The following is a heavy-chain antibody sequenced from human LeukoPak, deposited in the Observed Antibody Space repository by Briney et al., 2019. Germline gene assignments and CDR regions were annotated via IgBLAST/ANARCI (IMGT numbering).Heavy chain of an antibody. V-gene: IGHV1-69*04. J-gene: IGHJ3*02. CDR2: IIPILGIA. CDR3: ARDQVITIFGVVIEHNAFDI. D-gene: IGHD3-3*01. Sequence: GASVKVSCKASGGTFSSYAISWVRQAPGQGLEWMGRIIPILGIANYAQKFQGRVTITADKSTSTAYMELSSLRSEDTAVYYCARDQVITIFGVVIEHNAFDIWGQGIMVTVSS. CDR1: GGTFSSYA.